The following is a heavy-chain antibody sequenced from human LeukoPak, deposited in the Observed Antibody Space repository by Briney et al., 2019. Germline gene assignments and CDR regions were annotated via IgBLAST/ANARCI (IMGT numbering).Heavy chain of an antibody. J-gene: IGHJ4*02. CDR1: GFTFSSYS. Sequence: GGSLRLSCAASGFTFSSYSMNWVRQAPGKGLEWVSSISSSSSYIYYADSVKGRFTISRDNAKNSLYLQMNSLRAEDTAVYYCARDSLYSGSTVDYWGQGTLVTVSS. CDR2: ISSSSSYI. CDR3: ARDSLYSGSTVDY. V-gene: IGHV3-21*01. D-gene: IGHD1-26*01.